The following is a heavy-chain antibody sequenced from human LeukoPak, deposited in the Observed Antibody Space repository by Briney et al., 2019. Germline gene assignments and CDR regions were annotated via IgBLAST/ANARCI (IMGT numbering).Heavy chain of an antibody. CDR3: TRRKTTIFGVALYGMDV. CDR2: IRSKAYGGTT. D-gene: IGHD3-3*01. CDR1: GFTFGDYA. V-gene: IGHV3-49*03. J-gene: IGHJ6*02. Sequence: GGSLRLSCTASGFTFGDYAMSWFRQAPGKGLEWAGFIRSKAYGGTTEYAASVKGRFTISRDDSKSIAYLQMNSLKTEDTAVYYCTRRKTTIFGVALYGMDVWGQGTTVTVSS.